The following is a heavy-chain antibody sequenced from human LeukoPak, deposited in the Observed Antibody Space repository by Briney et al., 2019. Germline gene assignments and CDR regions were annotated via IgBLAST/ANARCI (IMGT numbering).Heavy chain of an antibody. D-gene: IGHD3-10*01. J-gene: IGHJ4*02. Sequence: ASVKVSCKTSGYTFSYYSIHWLRQAPGQGLEWMGRINLNSGATSYAQNFQGRVTMTRDTSISTAYMELSGLTSDDTAVYYCARGGSGSGYLYYFDYWGQGTLVSVSS. CDR3: ARGGSGSGYLYYFDY. V-gene: IGHV1-2*06. CDR1: GYTFSYYS. CDR2: INLNSGAT.